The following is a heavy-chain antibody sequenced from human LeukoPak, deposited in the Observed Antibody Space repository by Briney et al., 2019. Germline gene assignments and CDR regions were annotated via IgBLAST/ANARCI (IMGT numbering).Heavy chain of an antibody. J-gene: IGHJ5*01. Sequence: SETLSLTCTVSGDSVTSTNSSWAWIRQPPGKGLEWIGSIFYSGATYYNPSLKSRLIISLDTSGNQVSLNLNSLTAADTAVYYCARRRAYNFFDSWGQGTLVTVSS. CDR1: GDSVTSTNSS. CDR2: IFYSGAT. CDR3: ARRRAYNFFDS. V-gene: IGHV4-39*01.